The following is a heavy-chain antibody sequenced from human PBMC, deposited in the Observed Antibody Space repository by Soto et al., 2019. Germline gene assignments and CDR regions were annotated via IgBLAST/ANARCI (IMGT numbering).Heavy chain of an antibody. V-gene: IGHV4-34*01. Sequence: SETLSLTCAVYGGSFSGYYWTWIRQPPGKGLEWVGEIGRSRSSTYSPSLKSRVTISVVTSNHQFSLRLSSVTAADTAVYYCARGGNCIVSSCPLGSHYGMDAWGQGTTVTVSS. CDR2: IGRSRSS. CDR3: ARGGNCIVSSCPLGSHYGMDA. D-gene: IGHD2-15*01. J-gene: IGHJ6*02. CDR1: GGSFSGYY.